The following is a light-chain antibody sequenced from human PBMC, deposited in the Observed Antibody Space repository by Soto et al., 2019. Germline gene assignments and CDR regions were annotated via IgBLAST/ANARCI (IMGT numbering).Light chain of an antibody. V-gene: IGKV1-13*02. Sequence: AIQLTQSPSSLSASVGDRVTITCRASQGISSALAWYQQKPGKAPKLLIYDASSLESGVPSRFSGSGSGTDFPLTISSLQPEDFAAYYCQLFSSYPLLLTFGGGTKVEI. CDR2: DAS. CDR3: QLFSSYPLLLT. CDR1: QGISSA. J-gene: IGKJ4*01.